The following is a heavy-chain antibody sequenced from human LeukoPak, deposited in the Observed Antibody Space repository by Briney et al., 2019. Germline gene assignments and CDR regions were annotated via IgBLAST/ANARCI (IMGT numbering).Heavy chain of an antibody. J-gene: IGHJ4*02. CDR1: GGSISGYY. Sequence: PSETLSLTCTVSGGSISGYYWSWIRQPPGKGLEWIAYIYHSGSTNYNPSLKSRVTISLDTSKNQSSLRLSSVTASDTAVYCCARHAHGAAAGSFDYWGQGTLVTVSS. CDR2: IYHSGST. D-gene: IGHD6-13*01. V-gene: IGHV4-59*08. CDR3: ARHAHGAAAGSFDY.